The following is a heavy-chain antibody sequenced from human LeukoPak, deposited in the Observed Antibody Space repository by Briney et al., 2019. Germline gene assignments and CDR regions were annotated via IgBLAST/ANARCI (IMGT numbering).Heavy chain of an antibody. CDR1: GYAFTGYY. V-gene: IGHV1-2*02. J-gene: IGHJ6*03. CDR3: ARDRFGLTARRSYYYYMDV. Sequence: ASVKVSCKASGYAFTGYYMHWVRRAPGQGLEWMGWINPNSGGTNYAQKFQGRVTMTRDTSISTAYMELSRLRSDDTAVYYCARDRFGLTARRSYYYYMDVWGKGTTVTVSS. CDR2: INPNSGGT. D-gene: IGHD3-10*01.